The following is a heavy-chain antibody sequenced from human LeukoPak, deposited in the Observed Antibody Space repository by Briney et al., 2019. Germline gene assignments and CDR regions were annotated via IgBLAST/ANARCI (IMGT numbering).Heavy chain of an antibody. D-gene: IGHD3-22*01. J-gene: IGHJ4*02. CDR3: ARKAYDSSAYYSFDY. CDR2: ISYDGSNK. Sequence: GGSLRLSCAASGFTFSSYAMHWVRQAPGKGLEWVAVISYDGSNKYYADSVKGRFTISRDNSKNTVYLQMNSLTDGDTAVYYCARKAYDSSAYYSFDYWGQGTLVTVSS. CDR1: GFTFSSYA. V-gene: IGHV3-30-3*01.